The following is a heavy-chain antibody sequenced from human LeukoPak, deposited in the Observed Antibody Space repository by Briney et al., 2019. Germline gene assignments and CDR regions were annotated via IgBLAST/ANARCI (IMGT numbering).Heavy chain of an antibody. CDR1: GYTVTSYD. D-gene: IGHD1-1*01. Sequence: GASVKVSCKASGYTVTSYDINWVRQATGHGLEWMGWMNPNSGNTGYAQKFQGRVTMTRNTSISTAYMELSSLRSEETAVYSCARGNWNEGMAVWGQGTTVTVSS. CDR3: ARGNWNEGMAV. CDR2: MNPNSGNT. J-gene: IGHJ6*02. V-gene: IGHV1-8*01.